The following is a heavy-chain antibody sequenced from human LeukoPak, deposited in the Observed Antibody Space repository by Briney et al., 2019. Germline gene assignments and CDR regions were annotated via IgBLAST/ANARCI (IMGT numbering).Heavy chain of an antibody. J-gene: IGHJ3*02. CDR2: IIPILGIA. V-gene: IGHV1-69*04. CDR1: GGTFSSYA. D-gene: IGHD3-22*01. CDR3: ARDYYYDSSGPLRFRVWAFDI. Sequence: SVKVSCKASGGTFSSYAISWVRQAPGQGLEWMGRIIPILGIANYAQKFQGRVTMTRDTSTSTVYMELSSLRSEDTAVYYCARDYYYDSSGPLRFRVWAFDIWGQGTMVTVSS.